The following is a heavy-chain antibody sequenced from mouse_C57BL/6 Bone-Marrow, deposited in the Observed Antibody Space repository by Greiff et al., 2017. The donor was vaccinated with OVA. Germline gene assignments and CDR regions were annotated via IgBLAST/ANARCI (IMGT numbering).Heavy chain of an antibody. CDR3: ARHYYYGSSYVWFAY. D-gene: IGHD1-1*01. CDR1: EYEFPSHD. V-gene: IGHV5-2*03. CDR2: INSDGGST. Sequence: EVMLVESGGGLVQPGESLKLSCESNEYEFPSHDMSWVRKTPEKRLELVAAINSDGGSTYYPDTMERRFIISRDNTKNTLYLQMSRLKSEDTAMYYCARHYYYGSSYVWFAYWGQGTLVTVSA. J-gene: IGHJ3*01.